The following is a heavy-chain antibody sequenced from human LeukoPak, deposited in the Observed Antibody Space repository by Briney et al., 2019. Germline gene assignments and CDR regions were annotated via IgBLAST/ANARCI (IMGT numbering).Heavy chain of an antibody. D-gene: IGHD4-17*01. V-gene: IGHV4-39*07. J-gene: IGHJ4*02. CDR1: GGSISSSSYY. Sequence: SETLSLTCTVSGGSISSSSYYWGWIRQPPGKGLEWIGSIYHSGSTYYNPSLKSRVTISVDTSKNQFSLKLSSVTAADTAVYYCARDTGPTVTTAVDYWGQGTLVTVSS. CDR3: ARDTGPTVTTAVDY. CDR2: IYHSGST.